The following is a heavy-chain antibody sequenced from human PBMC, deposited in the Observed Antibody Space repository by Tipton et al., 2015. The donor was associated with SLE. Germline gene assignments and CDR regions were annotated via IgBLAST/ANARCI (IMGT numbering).Heavy chain of an antibody. CDR3: ASGRGIAVAGTDAFDI. D-gene: IGHD6-19*01. CDR2: IYYSGST. J-gene: IGHJ3*02. Sequence: TLSLTCTVSGGSFSSDKYYRVWIRQHPGRGLEWIGSIYYSGSTHYNPSLKGRVTISANTSKNQFSLKVNSVTAADTAVYFCASGRGIAVAGTDAFDIWGPGKRVTVSS. CDR1: GGSFSSDKYY. V-gene: IGHV4-39*07.